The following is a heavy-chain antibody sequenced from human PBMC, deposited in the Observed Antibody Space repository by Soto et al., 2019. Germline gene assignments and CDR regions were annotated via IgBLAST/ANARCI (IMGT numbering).Heavy chain of an antibody. CDR1: GFRFSSCD. D-gene: IGHD4-4*01. V-gene: IGHV3-33*01. J-gene: IGHJ4*02. CDR2: ISYDGSKK. CDR3: ARDRGTTVIVNVFDL. Sequence: QVQLVESGGGVVQPGRSLRLSCAASGFRFSSCDMHWVRQAPGKGLEWVTLISYDGSKKYTAESVKGRFTISRDNSQNTLYLQMNSLGAEDTAVYYCARDRGTTVIVNVFDLWGQGTLVTVSS.